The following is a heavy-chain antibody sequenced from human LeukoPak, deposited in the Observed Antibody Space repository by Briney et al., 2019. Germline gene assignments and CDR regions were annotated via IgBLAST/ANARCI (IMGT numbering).Heavy chain of an antibody. CDR1: GGSISSSSYY. J-gene: IGHJ5*02. D-gene: IGHD1-1*01. CDR2: IYYSGST. CDR3: ASQKTGTTGVS. Sequence: SETLSLTCTVSGGSISSSSYYWGWIRQPPGKGLEWIGSIYYSGSTYYNPSLKSRVTISVDTSKNQFSLKLSSVTAADTAVYYCASQKTGTTGVSWGQGTLVTVSS. V-gene: IGHV4-39*07.